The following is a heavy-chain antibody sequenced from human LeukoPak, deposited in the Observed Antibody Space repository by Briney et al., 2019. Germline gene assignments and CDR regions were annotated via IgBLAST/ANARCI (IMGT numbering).Heavy chain of an antibody. J-gene: IGHJ4*02. Sequence: GGSLRLSCAASGFSFSSYEWNRVRQAPGKGLEWVSYIDTSGSTTFYADSVKGRFTTSRDNAKNSLFLQMSSLRAEDTAVYYCAREILGCGGDCLDFWGQGTRVTVSS. D-gene: IGHD2-21*01. CDR3: AREILGCGGDCLDF. CDR1: GFSFSSYE. V-gene: IGHV3-48*03. CDR2: IDTSGSTT.